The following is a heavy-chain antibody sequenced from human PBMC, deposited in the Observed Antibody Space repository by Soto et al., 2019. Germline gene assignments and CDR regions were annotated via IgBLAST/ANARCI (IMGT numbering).Heavy chain of an antibody. J-gene: IGHJ6*02. Sequence: GGSLRLSCAASGFTFSDYYMSWIRQAPGKGLEWVSYISSSSSYTNYADSVKGRFTISRDNAKNSLYLQMNSLRAEDTAVYYCARDLIPIVGVLSYYYGMDVWGQGTTVTVSS. V-gene: IGHV3-11*06. CDR1: GFTFSDYY. D-gene: IGHD1-26*01. CDR3: ARDLIPIVGVLSYYYGMDV. CDR2: ISSSSSYT.